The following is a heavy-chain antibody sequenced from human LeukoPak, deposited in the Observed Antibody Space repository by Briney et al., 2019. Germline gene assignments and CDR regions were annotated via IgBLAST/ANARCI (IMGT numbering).Heavy chain of an antibody. CDR3: AKPLGYSGYVFDY. V-gene: IGHV3-30*02. J-gene: IGHJ4*02. CDR2: IRYDGSNK. Sequence: PGGSLRLSCAASGFTFSSYGMHWVRQAPGKGLEWVAFIRYDGSNKYYADSVKDRFTISRDNSKNTLYLQMNSLRAEDTAVYYCAKPLGYSGYVFDYWGQGTLVTVSS. D-gene: IGHD5-12*01. CDR1: GFTFSSYG.